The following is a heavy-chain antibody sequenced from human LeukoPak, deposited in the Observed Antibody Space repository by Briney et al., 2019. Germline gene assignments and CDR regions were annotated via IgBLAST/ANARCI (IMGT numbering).Heavy chain of an antibody. J-gene: IGHJ3*02. D-gene: IGHD1-26*01. Sequence: PGGSLRLSCAASGFTFSSYSMNWVRQAPGKGLGWVSSISSSSSYIYYADSVKGRFTISRDNAKNSLYLQMNSLRAEDTAVYYCARDELPQAFDIWGQGTMVTVSS. V-gene: IGHV3-21*01. CDR1: GFTFSSYS. CDR3: ARDELPQAFDI. CDR2: ISSSSSYI.